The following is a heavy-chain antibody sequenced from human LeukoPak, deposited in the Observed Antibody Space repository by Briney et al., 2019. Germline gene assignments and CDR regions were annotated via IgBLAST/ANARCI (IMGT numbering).Heavy chain of an antibody. Sequence: SETLSLTCTVSGGSISSYYWSWLRQPPGKGLEWIGYIYYSGSTNYNPSLKSRVTISIDTSKNQFSLKLSSVTAADTAVYYCARGPGMATIKDWGQGTLVTVSS. CDR2: IYYSGST. CDR3: ARGPGMATIKD. J-gene: IGHJ4*02. CDR1: GGSISSYY. D-gene: IGHD5-24*01. V-gene: IGHV4-59*01.